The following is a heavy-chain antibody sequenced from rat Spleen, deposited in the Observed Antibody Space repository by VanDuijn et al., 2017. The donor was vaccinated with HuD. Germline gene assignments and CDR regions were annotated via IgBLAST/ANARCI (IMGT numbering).Heavy chain of an antibody. CDR3: ARHNSGYGVMDA. CDR1: GYSITSNY. V-gene: IGHV3-1*01. D-gene: IGHD4-3*01. CDR2: ISYSGST. J-gene: IGHJ4*01. Sequence: VQLQESGPGLVKPSQSLSLTCSVTGYSITSNYWGWIRKFPGNKMEWMGYISYSGSTSYNPSLKSRISITRDTSTNQFFLQLNSVTTEDTATYYCARHNSGYGVMDAWGQGASVTVSS.